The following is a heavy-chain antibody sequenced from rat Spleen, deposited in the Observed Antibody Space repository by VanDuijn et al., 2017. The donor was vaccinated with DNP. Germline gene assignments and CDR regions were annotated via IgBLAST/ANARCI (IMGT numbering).Heavy chain of an antibody. D-gene: IGHD1-4*01. CDR1: GSTFSDYY. V-gene: IGHV5-20*01. Sequence: VQLVESGGGLVQPGKSLKLSCSASGSTFSDYYMAWVRQGPTKGLEWVASISYDGGSTYYRDSVKGRFTISRDNAKSSLYLQMDSLRSEDTATYYCSRHVPGYNVMDAWGQGASVTVSS. CDR2: ISYDGGST. J-gene: IGHJ4*01. CDR3: SRHVPGYNVMDA.